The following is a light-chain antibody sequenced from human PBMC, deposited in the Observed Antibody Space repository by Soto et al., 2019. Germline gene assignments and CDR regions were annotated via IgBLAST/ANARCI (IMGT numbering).Light chain of an antibody. CDR3: KQYYSTQLT. CDR1: QSVLSSSNNKYY. Sequence: DIVMTQSADSLAVYLGERATINCKSSQSVLSSSNNKYYLAWSQQKPGQPPKLLIYWASTRESGVADRFSGCGYETDFTLIISSLQSEDVAIYYCKQYYSTQLTFGQGTQLEI. V-gene: IGKV4-1*01. CDR2: WAS. J-gene: IGKJ2*01.